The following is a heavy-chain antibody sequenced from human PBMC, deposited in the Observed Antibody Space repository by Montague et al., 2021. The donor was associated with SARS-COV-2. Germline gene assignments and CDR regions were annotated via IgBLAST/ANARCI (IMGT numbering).Heavy chain of an antibody. CDR3: ARGHQDFNMIVVVMTGGEYYFDY. J-gene: IGHJ4*02. V-gene: IGHV4-34*01. CDR2: INHRGTS. D-gene: IGHD3-22*01. CDR1: GGSFSDYY. Sequence: SETLSLTCAVYGGSFSDYYWSWIRQPPGKGLEWIGEINHRGTSNYNLSLKSRVSISVDTSKNQFSLYLSSVTAADTAVYYCARGHQDFNMIVVVMTGGEYYFDYWGQGTLVTVSS.